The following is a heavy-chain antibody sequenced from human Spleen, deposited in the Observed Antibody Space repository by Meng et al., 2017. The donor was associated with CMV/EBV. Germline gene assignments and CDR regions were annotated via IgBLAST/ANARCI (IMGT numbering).Heavy chain of an antibody. D-gene: IGHD2-21*01. Sequence: FDDYNMNWVRQAPGKGLEWVSVISWDGGSPFYADSVKGRFTISRDNSKNSLYLQMNSLKTEDSALYYCAKDLVFGESGGDSDAFDIWGQGTMVTVSS. CDR3: AKDLVFGESGGDSDAFDI. J-gene: IGHJ3*02. V-gene: IGHV3-43*01. CDR2: ISWDGGSP. CDR1: FDDYN.